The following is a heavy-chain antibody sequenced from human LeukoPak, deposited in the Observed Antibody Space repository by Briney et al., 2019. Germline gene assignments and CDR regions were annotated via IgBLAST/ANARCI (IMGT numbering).Heavy chain of an antibody. CDR3: AKDKPPAYSGYEGY. D-gene: IGHD5-12*01. V-gene: IGHV3-23*01. CDR1: GFTFSSYA. J-gene: IGHJ4*02. CDR2: ISDSGGGT. Sequence: QAGGSLRLSCAASGFTFSSYAMSWVRQAPGKGLEWVSAISDSGGGTYYADSVKGRFTISRDNSKNTLYLQMNSLRAEDTAVYYCAKDKPPAYSGYEGYWGQGTLVTVSS.